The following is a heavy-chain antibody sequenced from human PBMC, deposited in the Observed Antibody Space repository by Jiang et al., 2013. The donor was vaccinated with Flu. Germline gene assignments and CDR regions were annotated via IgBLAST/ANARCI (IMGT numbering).Heavy chain of an antibody. CDR1: GGSISSGSYY. Sequence: TCTVSGGSISSGSYYWSWIRQPAGKGLEWIGRIYTSGSTNYNPSLKSRVTISVDTSKNQFSLKLSSVTAADTAVYYCARGPSNIAAAGTNFDYWGQGTLVTVSS. J-gene: IGHJ4*02. CDR2: IYTSGST. V-gene: IGHV4-61*02. D-gene: IGHD6-13*01. CDR3: ARGPSNIAAAGTNFDY.